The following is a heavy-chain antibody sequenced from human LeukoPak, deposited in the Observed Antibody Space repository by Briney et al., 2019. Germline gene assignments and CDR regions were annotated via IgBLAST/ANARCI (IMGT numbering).Heavy chain of an antibody. CDR3: ARDSDAPMVTGAFDI. D-gene: IGHD5-18*01. CDR1: GFTVSSNY. V-gene: IGHV3-53*01. CDR2: IESGGST. J-gene: IGHJ3*02. Sequence: PGGSLRLSCAASGFTVSSNYMNWVRQAPGKGLEWVSVIESGGSTYYADSVKGRFTISRDNSKNTLYLQMNSLRAEDTAVYYCARDSDAPMVTGAFDIWGQGTMVTVSS.